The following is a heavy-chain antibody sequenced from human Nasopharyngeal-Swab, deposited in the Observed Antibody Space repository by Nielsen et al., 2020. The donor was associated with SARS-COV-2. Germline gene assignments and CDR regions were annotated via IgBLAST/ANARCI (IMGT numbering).Heavy chain of an antibody. CDR3: ARDRIAVAGIIDY. Sequence: GESLKISCAASGFTFSSYWMSWVRQAPGKGLEWVANIKQDGSEKYYLDSVKGRFTISRDNSKNTLYLQMNSLRAEDTAVYYCARDRIAVAGIIDYWGQGTLVTVSS. V-gene: IGHV3-7*01. CDR1: GFTFSSYW. J-gene: IGHJ4*02. CDR2: IKQDGSEK. D-gene: IGHD6-19*01.